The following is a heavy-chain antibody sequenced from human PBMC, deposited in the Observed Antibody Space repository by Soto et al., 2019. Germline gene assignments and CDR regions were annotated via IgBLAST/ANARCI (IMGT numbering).Heavy chain of an antibody. CDR3: ARSYSTGWYYFDY. J-gene: IGHJ4*02. Sequence: PSDTLSLTCSVSGGSISSSSYYWGWIRQPPGKGLEWIGSIYYTGSTYYNPSHKSRVTISVDTSKNQFSLKLSSVTAADTAVYYCARSYSTGWYYFDYWGQGTLVTVSS. CDR2: IYYTGST. D-gene: IGHD6-19*01. CDR1: GGSISSSSYY. V-gene: IGHV4-39*07.